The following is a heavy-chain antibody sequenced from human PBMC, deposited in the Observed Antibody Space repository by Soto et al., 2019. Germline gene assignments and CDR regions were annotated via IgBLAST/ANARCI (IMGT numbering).Heavy chain of an antibody. CDR2: IYWDDDK. J-gene: IGHJ3*02. CDR3: AHSPCHSPWQDDYDI. CDR1: RFSLSARGEG. V-gene: IGHV2-5*02. D-gene: IGHD5-18*01. Sequence: SGPTLVNPTDTVTQTYTFSRFSLSARGEGMGWIRQPPGKALEWLAIIYWDDDKRYSPSLRTTFTITKDTSKNQVVLTMTNMDPVHTTTYFCAHSPCHSPWQDDYDIWDPGTMVIAS.